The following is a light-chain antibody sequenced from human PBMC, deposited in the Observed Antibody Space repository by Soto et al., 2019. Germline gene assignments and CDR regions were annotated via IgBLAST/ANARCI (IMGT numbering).Light chain of an antibody. CDR2: DVS. Sequence: QSVLTQPASVSGSPGQSITISCTGTSSDVGGYNYVSWYQQHPGKAPKHMIYDVSNRPSGVSNRFSGSKSGNTASLTISGLQAEDEADYYCSSYTSSSTLYVFGTGTKLTVL. V-gene: IGLV2-14*01. CDR1: SSDVGGYNY. CDR3: SSYTSSSTLYV. J-gene: IGLJ1*01.